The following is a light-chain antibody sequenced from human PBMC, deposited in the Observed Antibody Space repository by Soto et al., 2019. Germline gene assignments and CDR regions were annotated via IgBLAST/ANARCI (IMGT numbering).Light chain of an antibody. J-gene: IGKJ1*01. CDR1: QSISSW. CDR2: AAS. V-gene: IGKV1-39*01. Sequence: IPMTQSPSTLGETVRNRFTISYRASQSISSWLAWYQQKPGKAPKLLIYAASSLQSGVPSRFSGSGSGTDFTLTISSLQPEDFGTYYCQQSFSTPRTFGQGTKVDI. CDR3: QQSFSTPRT.